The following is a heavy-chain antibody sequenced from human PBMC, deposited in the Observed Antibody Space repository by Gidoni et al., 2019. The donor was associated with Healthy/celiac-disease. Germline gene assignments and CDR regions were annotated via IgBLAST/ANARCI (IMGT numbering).Heavy chain of an antibody. J-gene: IGHJ5*02. CDR1: GFTFSSYW. D-gene: IGHD1-1*01. CDR2: IKQDGSEK. Sequence: EVQLVESGGGLVQPGGSLRLSCAASGFTFSSYWMSWVRQAPGKGLEWVANIKQDGSEKYYVDSVKGRFTISRDNAKNSLYLQMNSLRAEDTAVYYCARLEMATTLVRWFDPWGQGTLVTVSS. V-gene: IGHV3-7*01. CDR3: ARLEMATTLVRWFDP.